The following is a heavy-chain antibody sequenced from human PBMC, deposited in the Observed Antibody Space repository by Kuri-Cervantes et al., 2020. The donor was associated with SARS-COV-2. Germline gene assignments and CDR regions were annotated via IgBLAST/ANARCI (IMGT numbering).Heavy chain of an antibody. J-gene: IGHJ6*02. CDR2: IYSCGST. D-gene: IGHD6-13*01. V-gene: IGHV3-66*03. Sequence: GESLKISCAASGFTVSSNYMSWVRQAPGKGLEWVSVIYSCGSTYYADSVKGRFTISRDNSKNTLYLQMNSLRAEDTAVYYCARGYSSSWYGNYGMDVWGQGTTVTVSS. CDR3: ARGYSSSWYGNYGMDV. CDR1: GFTVSSNY.